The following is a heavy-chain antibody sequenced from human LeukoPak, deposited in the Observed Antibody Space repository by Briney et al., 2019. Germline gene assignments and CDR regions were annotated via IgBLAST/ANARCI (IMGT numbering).Heavy chain of an antibody. V-gene: IGHV3-30*04. J-gene: IGHJ4*02. D-gene: IGHD6-19*01. CDR3: AKDHSSGWPYCFPY. Sequence: GGSLRLSCAASGFTFSSYAMHWVRQAPGKGLEWVAVISYDGGNKYYADSVKGRFTISRDNSKNTLFLQMNSLRAEDTAVYYCAKDHSSGWPYCFPYWGQGTLVTVSS. CDR2: ISYDGGNK. CDR1: GFTFSSYA.